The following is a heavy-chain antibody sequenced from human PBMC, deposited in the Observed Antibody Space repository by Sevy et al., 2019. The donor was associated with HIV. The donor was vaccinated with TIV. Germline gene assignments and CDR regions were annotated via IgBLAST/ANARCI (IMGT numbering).Heavy chain of an antibody. Sequence: GESLKISCAASGFTFSNAWMSWVRQAPGKGLEWVGRIKSKTDGGTTDYAAPVKGRFTISRDDSKNTLYLQMNSLKTEDTAVYYCTTDTSSDDAFDIWGQGTMVTVSS. V-gene: IGHV3-15*01. D-gene: IGHD6-19*01. J-gene: IGHJ3*02. CDR1: GFTFSNAW. CDR3: TTDTSSDDAFDI. CDR2: IKSKTDGGTT.